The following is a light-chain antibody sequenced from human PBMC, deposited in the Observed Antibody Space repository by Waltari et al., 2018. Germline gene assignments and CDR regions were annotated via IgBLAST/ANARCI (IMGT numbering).Light chain of an antibody. V-gene: IGKV3D-15*01. CDR2: GAS. CDR3: QQYNGWPLT. Sequence: ELLMPQSPATLSVSPGESATLSCSASLSTSRDLAWYQQKPGQPPRLLIYGASTRATGISGRFSGSGSGTDFTLTISSLQSEDVAVYYCQQYNGWPLTFGGGTKVEIK. J-gene: IGKJ4*01. CDR1: LSTSRD.